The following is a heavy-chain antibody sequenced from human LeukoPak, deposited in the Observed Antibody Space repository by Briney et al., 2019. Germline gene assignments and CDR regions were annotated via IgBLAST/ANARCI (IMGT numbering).Heavy chain of an antibody. CDR1: GYTFTNYW. J-gene: IGHJ4*02. CDR3: ARHDWQHVVLEY. V-gene: IGHV5-51*01. CDR2: IYPGDSDT. D-gene: IGHD2-21*01. Sequence: GESLKISCKGSGYTFTNYWIGWVRQMPGKGLEWMGIIYPGDSDTRYSPSFEGQVTISADRSTSTAYLQWSSLKASDTAIYYCARHDWQHVVLEYWGQGTLVTVSP.